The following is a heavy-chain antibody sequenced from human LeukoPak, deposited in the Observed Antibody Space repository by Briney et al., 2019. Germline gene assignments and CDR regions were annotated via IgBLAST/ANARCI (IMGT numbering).Heavy chain of an antibody. CDR2: IYHSGST. CDR3: PRGNGSGSYYNPFDY. V-gene: IGHV4-4*02. CDR1: GVYISISNW. J-gene: IGHJ4*02. D-gene: IGHD3-10*01. Sequence: SETLSLTCAVSGVYISISNWWSWVRQPPGKGLEWIGEIYHSGSTNYNPSLKSRVTISVDKSKNQFSLKLSSVTAADTAVYYCPRGNGSGSYYNPFDYWGQGTLVTVSS.